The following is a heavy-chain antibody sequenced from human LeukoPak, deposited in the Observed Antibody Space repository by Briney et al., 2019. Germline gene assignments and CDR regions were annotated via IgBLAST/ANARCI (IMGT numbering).Heavy chain of an antibody. D-gene: IGHD3-16*01. Sequence: GRSLRLSCTASGFTFGDYAMSWVRQAPGKGLEWVGFIRSKTYGGTTEYAASVKGRFTISRDDSKSIAYLHMNSLKTEDTAVYYCSKQITDLHYFYYWGQGTLVTVSS. CDR1: GFTFGDYA. J-gene: IGHJ4*02. CDR2: IRSKTYGGTT. CDR3: SKQITDLHYFYY. V-gene: IGHV3-49*04.